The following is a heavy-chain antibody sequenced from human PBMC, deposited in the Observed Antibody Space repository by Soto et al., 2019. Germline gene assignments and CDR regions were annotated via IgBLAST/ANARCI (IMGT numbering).Heavy chain of an antibody. J-gene: IGHJ6*02. CDR1: GGTFSSYA. Sequence: QVQLVQSGAEVKKPGSSVKVSCKASGGTFSSYAISWVRQAPGQGLEWMGGIIPIFGTANYAQKFQGRVTITADESTSTAYMELSSLRSEDTAVYYCARLSAEYSSSQYYYYGMDVWGQGTTVTDSS. V-gene: IGHV1-69*01. D-gene: IGHD6-6*01. CDR2: IIPIFGTA. CDR3: ARLSAEYSSSQYYYYGMDV.